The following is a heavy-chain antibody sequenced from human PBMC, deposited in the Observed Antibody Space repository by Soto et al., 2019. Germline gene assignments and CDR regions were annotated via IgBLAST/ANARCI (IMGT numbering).Heavy chain of an antibody. D-gene: IGHD3-16*01. V-gene: IGHV4-59*01. CDR2: LHYSGSD. Sequence: SETLSLTCTVSGASMSDYYGSWIRQSPGKGLEHIGYLHYSGSDNYNPSLKSRVTISMDTSKNQFSLRLSSVTAADTAIYYCARSGHSFAGAVWGQGILVTVSS. J-gene: IGHJ4*02. CDR3: ARSGHSFAGAV. CDR1: GASMSDYY.